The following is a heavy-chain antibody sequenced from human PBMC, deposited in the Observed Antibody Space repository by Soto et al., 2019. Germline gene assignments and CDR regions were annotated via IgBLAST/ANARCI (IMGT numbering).Heavy chain of an antibody. CDR2: VSGNNGAS. D-gene: IGHD2-2*01. Sequence: ASVKVSCKASGYTSADFGISWVRQAPGQGLEWMGWVSGNNGASNPAPKVQGRITMTLDTSTGVSYMALRSLRSDDTAIYYCVSDQKYFRVNGNWFDSWGQGTLVTVPS. V-gene: IGHV1-18*04. CDR3: VSDQKYFRVNGNWFDS. J-gene: IGHJ5*01. CDR1: GYTSADFG.